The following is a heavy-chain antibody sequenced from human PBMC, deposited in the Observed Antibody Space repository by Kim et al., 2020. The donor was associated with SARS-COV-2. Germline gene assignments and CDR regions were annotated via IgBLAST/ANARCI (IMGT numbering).Heavy chain of an antibody. CDR1: GFTLSSYG. Sequence: GGSLRLSCATSGFTLSSYGLNWVRQAPGKGLEWVSSITGSGTNTYYADSLKGRFTISKDSAKNSLYLQMNSLRAEDTAVYYCARGGYPRYWGQGTLGTVS. CDR2: ITGSGTNT. D-gene: IGHD6-25*01. J-gene: IGHJ4*02. CDR3: ARGGYPRY. V-gene: IGHV3-21*01.